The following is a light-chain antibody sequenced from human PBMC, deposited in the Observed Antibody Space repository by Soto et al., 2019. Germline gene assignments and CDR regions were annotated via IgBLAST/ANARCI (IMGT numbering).Light chain of an antibody. Sequence: DIQMTQSPSSLSASVGDRVTITCRASQSISSYLNWYQQKPGKAPKLLIYAASSLQSGVPSRFSGSGSGTDFTLTISSLQAEDVAVYYCQQYYYTPPVTFGQGTKVDIK. V-gene: IGKV1-39*01. J-gene: IGKJ1*01. CDR3: QQYYYTPPVT. CDR1: QSISSY. CDR2: AAS.